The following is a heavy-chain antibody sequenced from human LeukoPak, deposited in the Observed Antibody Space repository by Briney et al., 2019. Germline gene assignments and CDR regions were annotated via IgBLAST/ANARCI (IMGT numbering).Heavy chain of an antibody. CDR1: GFTFSGYS. V-gene: IGHV3-21*01. J-gene: IGHJ4*02. CDR2: ISSSSSYI. CDR3: ASPVGSGYLNVVDY. D-gene: IGHD3-3*01. Sequence: GGSLRLSCAASGFTFSGYSMNWVRQAPGKGLEWVSSISSSSSYIYYADSVKGRFTISRDNAKDSLYLQMNSLRAEDTAVYYCASPVGSGYLNVVDYWGQGTLVTVSS.